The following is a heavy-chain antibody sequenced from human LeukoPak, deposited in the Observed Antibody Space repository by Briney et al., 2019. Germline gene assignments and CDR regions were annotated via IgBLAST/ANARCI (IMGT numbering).Heavy chain of an antibody. Sequence: PGGSLRLSCAASGFTFSSYGMHWVRQAPGKGLEWVAVVSYDGSNKYYADSVRGRFTISRDNSKDTLYLQMNSLRAEDTAVYYCARDKSCMDVWGQGTTVTVSS. CDR1: GFTFSSYG. V-gene: IGHV3-30*03. CDR3: ARDKSCMDV. J-gene: IGHJ6*02. CDR2: VSYDGSNK.